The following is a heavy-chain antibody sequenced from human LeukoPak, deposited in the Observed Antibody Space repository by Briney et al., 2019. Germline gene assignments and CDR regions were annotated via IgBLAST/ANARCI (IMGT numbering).Heavy chain of an antibody. CDR1: GFTFSSYW. CDR2: IKQDGSEK. V-gene: IGHV3-7*01. Sequence: GGSLRLSCAASGFTFSSYWMSWVRQAPGKGLEWVANIKQDGSEKYYVDSVKGRFTISRDNAKNSLYLQMNSLRAEDTAVYYCARVEMVYAHYYYYYMDAWGKGTTVTVSS. J-gene: IGHJ6*03. CDR3: ARVEMVYAHYYYYYMDA. D-gene: IGHD2-8*01.